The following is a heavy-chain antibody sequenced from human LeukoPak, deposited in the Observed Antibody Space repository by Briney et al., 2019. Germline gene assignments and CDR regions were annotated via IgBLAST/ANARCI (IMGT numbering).Heavy chain of an antibody. D-gene: IGHD5-18*01. Sequence: GGSLRLSCAASGFTFSSYAMHWVRQAPGKGLEWVAVISYDGSNKYYADSVKGRFTISRDNSKNTLYLQMNSLRAEDTAVYYCAKDPAAMVTHYFDYWGQGTLVTVSS. J-gene: IGHJ4*02. CDR3: AKDPAAMVTHYFDY. CDR2: ISYDGSNK. CDR1: GFTFSSYA. V-gene: IGHV3-30*04.